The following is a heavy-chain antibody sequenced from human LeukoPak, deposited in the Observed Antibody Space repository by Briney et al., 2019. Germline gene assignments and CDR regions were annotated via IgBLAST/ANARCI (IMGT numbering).Heavy chain of an antibody. CDR2: TREDGSEK. CDR3: AREPAGHYYGSGSSFDY. CDR1: GFTFSTYW. V-gene: IGHV3-7*01. J-gene: IGHJ4*02. D-gene: IGHD3-10*01. Sequence: PGGSLRLSCTASGFTFSTYWMSWVRQAPGKGLEWVANTREDGSEKYYVDSVKGRFTISRDNAKNSLYLQMNSLRAEDTAVYYCAREPAGHYYGSGSSFDYWGQGTLVTVSS.